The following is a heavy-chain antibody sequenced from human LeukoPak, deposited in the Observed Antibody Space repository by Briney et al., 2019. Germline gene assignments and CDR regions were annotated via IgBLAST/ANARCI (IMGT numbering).Heavy chain of an antibody. V-gene: IGHV3-48*03. CDR2: ISSSGSTI. CDR1: GFTFSSYE. Sequence: GGSLRLSCAASGFTFSSYEMNWVRQAPGKGLKWVSYISSSGSTIYYADSVKGRFTISRDNAKNSLYLQMNSLRAEDTAVYYCARMDGGILLFSDAFDIWGQGTMVTVSS. CDR3: ARMDGGILLFSDAFDI. D-gene: IGHD2-21*02. J-gene: IGHJ3*02.